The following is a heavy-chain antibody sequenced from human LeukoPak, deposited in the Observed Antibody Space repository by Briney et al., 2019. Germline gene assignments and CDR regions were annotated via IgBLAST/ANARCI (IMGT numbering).Heavy chain of an antibody. CDR2: IYTSGST. J-gene: IGHJ6*03. D-gene: IGHD5-18*01. CDR1: GGSISSNSCY. Sequence: SETLSLTCTVSGGSISSNSCYWGWIRQPAGKGLEWIGRIYTSGSTNYNPSLKSRVTMSVDTSKNQFSLKLSSVTAADTAVYYCARDLYREGYSYDYYYYMDVWGKGTTVTISS. V-gene: IGHV4-61*02. CDR3: ARDLYREGYSYDYYYYMDV.